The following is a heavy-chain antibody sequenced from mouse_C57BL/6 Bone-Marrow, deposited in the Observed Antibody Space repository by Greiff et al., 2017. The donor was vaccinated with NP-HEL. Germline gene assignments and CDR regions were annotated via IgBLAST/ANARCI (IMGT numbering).Heavy chain of an antibody. D-gene: IGHD1-1*01. CDR2: IWSGGST. CDR3: ARNLDYGSPLCFDY. V-gene: IGHV2-2*01. Sequence: VQLQQSGPGLVQPSQSLSITCTVSGFSLTSYGVHWVRQSPGKGLEWLGVIWSGGSTDYNAAFISRLSISKDNSKSKIFFKMNSLQADDTAIYYCARNLDYGSPLCFDYWGQGTTLTVSS. CDR1: GFSLTSYG. J-gene: IGHJ2*01.